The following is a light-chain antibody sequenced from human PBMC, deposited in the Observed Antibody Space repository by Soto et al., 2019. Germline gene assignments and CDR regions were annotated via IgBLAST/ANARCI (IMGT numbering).Light chain of an antibody. CDR3: QQFGRSPRFT. J-gene: IGKJ3*01. V-gene: IGKV3-20*01. CDR2: DGS. Sequence: EIVLTQSPGTLSLSPGDRATLSFRASQNICDNYLAWYQQRPGQAPRLLIYDGSRSATGIPERFSGSGSGTDSTLTINRLEPEDFAVYYCQQFGRSPRFTFGPGTKVDIK. CDR1: QNICDNY.